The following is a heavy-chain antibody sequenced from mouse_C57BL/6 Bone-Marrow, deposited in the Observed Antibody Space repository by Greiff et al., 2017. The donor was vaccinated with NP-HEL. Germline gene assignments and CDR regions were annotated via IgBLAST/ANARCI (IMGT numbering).Heavy chain of an antibody. V-gene: IGHV1-80*01. CDR1: GYDFSNYW. CDR2: IYPGDGDT. CDR3: ARGAY. J-gene: IGHJ3*01. Sequence: VQLQQSGAELVKPGASVKLSCKASGYDFSNYWMNWVKQRPGKGLEWIGQIYPGDGDTNYNGKFKDKATLTADKSSSTAYMQLSRLTAEDSAVYFCARGAYWGQGTLVTVSA.